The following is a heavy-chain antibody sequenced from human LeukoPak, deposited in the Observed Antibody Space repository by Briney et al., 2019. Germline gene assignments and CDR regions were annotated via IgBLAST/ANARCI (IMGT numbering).Heavy chain of an antibody. D-gene: IGHD3-22*01. V-gene: IGHV3-7*01. J-gene: IGHJ2*01. CDR3: ARLSPVSMIAVSYWYFDL. CDR1: RFTFSDYW. CDR2: IKPDGSEK. Sequence: GGSLRLSCAASRFTFSDYWMTWVRQAPEKGLEWVANIKPDGSEKSYVDSVKGRFTIPRDNAKNSLYLQMNSLRAEDTALYYCARLSPVSMIAVSYWYFDLWGRGTLVTVSS.